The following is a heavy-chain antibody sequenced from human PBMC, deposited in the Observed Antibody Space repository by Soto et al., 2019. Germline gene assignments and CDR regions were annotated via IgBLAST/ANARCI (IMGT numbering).Heavy chain of an antibody. CDR1: GYTFTGYY. V-gene: IGHV1-2*02. D-gene: IGHD5-18*01. J-gene: IGHJ6*02. CDR3: ARDGKLWLASYYYYGMDV. Sequence: GASVKVSCKASGYTFTGYYMHWVRQAPGQGLEWMGWINPNSGGTNYAQKFQGRVTMTRDTSISTAYMELSRLRSDDTAVYYCARDGKLWLASYYYYGMDVWGQGTTVTVSS. CDR2: INPNSGGT.